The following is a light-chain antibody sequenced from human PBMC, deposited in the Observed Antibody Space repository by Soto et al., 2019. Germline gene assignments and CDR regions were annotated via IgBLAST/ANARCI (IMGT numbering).Light chain of an antibody. CDR3: CSFASSTTFDVL. Sequence: QSALTQPASVSGSPGQSITISCTGTSRDLGIYNLVSWYQQHPGKAPKLMIYEGSKRPSGVSNRFSGSKSDNTASLTISGLQAEDEADYYCCSFASSTTFDVLFGGGTKLTVL. J-gene: IGLJ2*01. CDR2: EGS. V-gene: IGLV2-23*03. CDR1: SRDLGIYNL.